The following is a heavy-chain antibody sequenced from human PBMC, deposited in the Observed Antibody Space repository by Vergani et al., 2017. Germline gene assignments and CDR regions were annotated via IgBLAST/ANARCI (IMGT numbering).Heavy chain of an antibody. Sequence: EVQLVESGGGLVQPGGSLRLSCAASGFTFSTYEMNWVRQAPGKGLEWVSYISSSGSTIYYADSVKGRFTISRDNAKNSLYLEMNRLKAEDTAVYYCAAGPYYYDGSNDYWGQGTLVTVSS. CDR3: AAGPYYYDGSNDY. J-gene: IGHJ4*02. D-gene: IGHD3-22*01. V-gene: IGHV3-48*03. CDR2: ISSSGSTI. CDR1: GFTFSTYE.